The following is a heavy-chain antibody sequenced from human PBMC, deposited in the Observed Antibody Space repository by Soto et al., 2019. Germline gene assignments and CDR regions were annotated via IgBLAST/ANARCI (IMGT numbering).Heavy chain of an antibody. CDR1: GGSISSSRYY. V-gene: IGHV4-39*01. CDR2: IYYSGST. D-gene: IGHD7-27*01. J-gene: IGHJ6*02. Sequence: SETLSLTCTVSGGSISSSRYYWGWIRHPPGKGLEWIGSIYYSGSTYYNASLKSRVTISVDTSKNQFSLKLSSVTAADTAVYYCATNTGGGGEYSMDVWGQGTLVTVSS. CDR3: ATNTGGGGEYSMDV.